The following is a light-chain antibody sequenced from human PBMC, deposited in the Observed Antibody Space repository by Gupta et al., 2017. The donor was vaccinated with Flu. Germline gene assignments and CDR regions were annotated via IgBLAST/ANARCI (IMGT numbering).Light chain of an antibody. CDR3: QQYNNWPPFT. CDR1: QSVSSN. V-gene: IGKV3-15*01. CDR2: GAT. J-gene: IGKJ3*01. Sequence: ERATLSCRASQSVSSNLAWYQQKPGQAPRLLIYGATTRATGIPARFSGSGSGTEFTLTISSLQSEDFAVYYCQQYNNWPPFTFGPGTKVDVK.